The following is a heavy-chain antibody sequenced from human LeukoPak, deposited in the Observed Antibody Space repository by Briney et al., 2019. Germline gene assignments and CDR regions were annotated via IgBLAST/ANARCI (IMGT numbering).Heavy chain of an antibody. CDR2: IHEDGSDK. J-gene: IGHJ3*02. D-gene: IGHD3-10*01. V-gene: IGHV3-7*02. CDR3: ARAYLSYAMVRTDAFDI. CDR1: GFTFSSYW. Sequence: GGPLRLSCVVSGFTFSSYWMNWVRQAPGKGLEWVANIHEDGSDKYYVDSVKGRFTISRDNAKNSLYLQMNSLRAEDTAVYYCARAYLSYAMVRTDAFDIWGQGTMVTVSS.